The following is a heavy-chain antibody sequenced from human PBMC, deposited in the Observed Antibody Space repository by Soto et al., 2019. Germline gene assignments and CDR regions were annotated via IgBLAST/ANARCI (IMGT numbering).Heavy chain of an antibody. CDR2: IWHNGSNK. Sequence: RGSLRLSCAASGFTFSNDAMHWVRQAPGKGLEWVATIWHNGSNKKYADSVKGRFTISRDNSKSTLSLQMNSLRAEDTAVYYCARQAVITLYWYFDLWGRGTLVTVSS. D-gene: IGHD2-21*01. J-gene: IGHJ2*01. CDR1: GFTFSNDA. CDR3: ARQAVITLYWYFDL. V-gene: IGHV3-33*01.